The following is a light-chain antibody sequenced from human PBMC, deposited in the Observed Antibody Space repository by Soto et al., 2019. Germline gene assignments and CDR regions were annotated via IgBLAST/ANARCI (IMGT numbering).Light chain of an antibody. CDR2: AAS. Sequence: DIQLTQSPSFLSASVGDRVTITCRASQRISSYLAWYQQKPGKAPKLLIYAASTLQSGVPLRFSVSVSGTSFTLTISSLQPEDFATYYCHQLPSYPITFGQGTRLAIK. CDR3: HQLPSYPIT. CDR1: QRISSY. J-gene: IGKJ5*01. V-gene: IGKV1-9*01.